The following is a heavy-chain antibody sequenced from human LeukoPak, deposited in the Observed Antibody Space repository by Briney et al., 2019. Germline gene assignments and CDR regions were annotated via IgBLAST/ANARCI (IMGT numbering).Heavy chain of an antibody. V-gene: IGHV3-7*04. CDR2: LKRDGSEK. CDR3: ARGFPIDY. J-gene: IGHJ4*02. CDR1: GFTFSNSW. Sequence: GGSLRLSCAASGFTFSNSWMNWVRQAPGKGLEWVANLKRDGSEKYYVDSVKGRFTISRDNAKNSLYLQMNSLRAEDTAVYYCARGFPIDYWGQGTLVTVSS.